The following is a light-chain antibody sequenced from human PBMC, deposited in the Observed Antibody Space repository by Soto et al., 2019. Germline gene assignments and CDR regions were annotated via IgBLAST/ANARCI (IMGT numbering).Light chain of an antibody. CDR3: QQRSNWNT. J-gene: IGKJ2*01. V-gene: IGKV3-11*01. Sequence: EIVLTQSPATLSLSPGERATLSCRASQSVSSYLAWYQQKPGQAPRLLIYDASNRATGIPARFSGSGSGTDFTLTISSLEPEYFAVYYCQQRSNWNTFGQGTKLEIK. CDR2: DAS. CDR1: QSVSSY.